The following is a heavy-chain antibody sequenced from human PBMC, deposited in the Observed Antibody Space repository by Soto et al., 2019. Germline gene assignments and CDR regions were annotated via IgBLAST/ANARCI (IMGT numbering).Heavy chain of an antibody. D-gene: IGHD3-22*01. CDR3: ARXDAPNSDYYEISGAFDI. V-gene: IGHV4-61*01. CDR2: IYYSGST. J-gene: IGHJ3*02. Sequence: SEPMSLTCTVSGGSVSIGSYYWSWIRQPPGKGLEWIGYIYYSGSTNYNPSLKSRVTISVDTSKNQFSLKLSSVTAADTAVYYCARXDAPNSDYYEISGAFDIWGQGTMVTVSS. CDR1: GGSVSIGSYY.